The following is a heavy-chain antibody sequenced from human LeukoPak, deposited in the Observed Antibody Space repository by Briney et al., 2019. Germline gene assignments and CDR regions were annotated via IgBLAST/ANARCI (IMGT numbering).Heavy chain of an antibody. CDR1: GSSFTSYW. D-gene: IGHD1-7*01. CDR3: ARHRNYGVIDY. CDR2: IYPGNSDT. V-gene: IGHV5-51*01. J-gene: IGHJ4*02. Sequence: GESLKISCKGSGSSFTSYWIGWVRQMPGRGREWMGIIYPGNSDTRYSPSFQGQVTISADKSISTAYLQWSSLKASDTAMYYCARHRNYGVIDYWGQGTLVTVSS.